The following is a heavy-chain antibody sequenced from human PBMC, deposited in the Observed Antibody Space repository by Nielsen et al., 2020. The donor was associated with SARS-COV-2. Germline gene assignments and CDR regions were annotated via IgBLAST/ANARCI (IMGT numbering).Heavy chain of an antibody. CDR1: GYTLTELS. CDR2: FDPEDGET. V-gene: IGHV1-24*01. J-gene: IGHJ4*02. CDR3: ATVDTAMVWALALDY. Sequence: ASVKVSCKVSGYTLTELSMHWVRQAPRKGLEWMGGFDPEDGETIYAQKFQGRVTMTEDTSTDTAYMELSSLRSEDTAVYYCATVDTAMVWALALDYWGQGTLVTVSS. D-gene: IGHD5-18*01.